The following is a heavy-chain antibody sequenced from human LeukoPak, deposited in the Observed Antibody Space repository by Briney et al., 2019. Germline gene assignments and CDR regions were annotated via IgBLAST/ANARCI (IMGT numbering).Heavy chain of an antibody. CDR1: GFTFSSYW. CDR2: INTDGSST. V-gene: IGHV3-74*01. Sequence: GGSLRLSCAASGFTFSSYWMHWVRQAPGKGLVWVSRINTDGSSTSYADSVKGRFTISRDNAKNTLYLQMSSLRAEDTAIYYCTRALYNTGWYPDYFDSWGQGTLVTVSS. J-gene: IGHJ4*02. CDR3: TRALYNTGWYPDYFDS. D-gene: IGHD6-19*01.